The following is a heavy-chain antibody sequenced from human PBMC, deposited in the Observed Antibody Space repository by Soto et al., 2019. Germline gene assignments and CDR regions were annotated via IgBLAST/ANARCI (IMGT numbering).Heavy chain of an antibody. CDR1: GFTFSDCW. CDR3: ARDNSGPIMFEY. Sequence: GESLKISCAASGFTFSDCWMHWVRQAPGKGLVWVSQIKGDGSNIKYADSVKGRFTISRYNAKNTLYLQMNSLRAEDTAVYYCARDNSGPIMFEYWGQGNLVTVSS. D-gene: IGHD6-19*01. CDR2: IKGDGSNI. J-gene: IGHJ4*02. V-gene: IGHV3-74*03.